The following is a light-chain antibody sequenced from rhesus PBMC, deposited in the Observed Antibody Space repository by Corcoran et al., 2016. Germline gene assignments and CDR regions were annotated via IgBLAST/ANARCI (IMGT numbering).Light chain of an antibody. V-gene: IGKV1-22*01. J-gene: IGKJ3*01. CDR2: EAS. Sequence: DIQMTQSPSSLSASVGDTVTITCRASQSISSWLAWDQQKPGKAPKLLTYEASTLQSGVPSRFSGGGAGTDFTLTISSLQPEDSAAYYCQHYYDTPFTFGPGTKLDIK. CDR3: QHYYDTPFT. CDR1: QSISSW.